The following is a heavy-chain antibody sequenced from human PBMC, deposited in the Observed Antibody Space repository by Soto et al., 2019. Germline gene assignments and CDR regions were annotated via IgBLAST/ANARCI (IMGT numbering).Heavy chain of an antibody. J-gene: IGHJ4*02. V-gene: IGHV3-33*01. CDR3: ARNLRWEPQFDN. CDR1: GFNFNTYG. D-gene: IGHD4-17*01. CDR2: IWFDESDH. Sequence: PGGSLRLSCVASGFNFNTYGMHWVRQAPGKGLEWVAVIWFDESDHFYADSVKGRFTISRDNSKNTLYLHMNSLRDEDTAVYFCARNLRWEPQFDNWGQGTLVTVSS.